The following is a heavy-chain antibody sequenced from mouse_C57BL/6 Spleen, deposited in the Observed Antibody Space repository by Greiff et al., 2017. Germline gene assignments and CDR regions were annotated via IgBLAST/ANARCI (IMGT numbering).Heavy chain of an antibody. CDR2: IWTGGGT. CDR1: GFSLTSYA. J-gene: IGHJ4*01. Sequence: VKLVESGPGLVAPSQSLSITCTVSGFSLTSYAISWVRQPPGKGLEWLGVIWTGGGTNYNSALKSRLSISKDNSKSQVFLKMNSLQTDDTARYYCARPAYYSNLGAMDYWGQGTSVTVSS. V-gene: IGHV2-9-1*01. D-gene: IGHD2-5*01. CDR3: ARPAYYSNLGAMDY.